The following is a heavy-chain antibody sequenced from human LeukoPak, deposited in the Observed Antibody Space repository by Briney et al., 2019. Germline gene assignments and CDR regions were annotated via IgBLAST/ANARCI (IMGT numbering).Heavy chain of an antibody. CDR3: ARGGAIVSWFDP. CDR1: GGSISSYY. V-gene: IGHV4-4*07. D-gene: IGHD2/OR15-2a*01. Sequence: PSETLSLTCTVSGGSISSYYWSWIRQPAGKGLEWIGRICTSGSTNYNPSLKSRVTISVDKSKNQFSLKLSSVTAADTALYYCARGGAIVSWFDPWGQGTLVTVSS. CDR2: ICTSGST. J-gene: IGHJ5*02.